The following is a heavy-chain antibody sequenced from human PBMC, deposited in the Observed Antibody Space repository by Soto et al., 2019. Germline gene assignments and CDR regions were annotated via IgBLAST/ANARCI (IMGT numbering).Heavy chain of an antibody. CDR3: ARDRGDDGSGNYYNRIDF. V-gene: IGHV1-69*01. CDR2: IIPLFGTP. J-gene: IGHJ4*02. Sequence: QVQLVQSGAEVKKPGSSVKVSCKASGGIFSTYAISWLRQAPGQGREWMGGIIPLFGTPNYAQRFQGRVTITADESPRTAYMGLSRLRSEDTALYYCARDRGDDGSGNYYNRIDFWGQGTLVTVSS. D-gene: IGHD3-10*01. CDR1: GGIFSTYA.